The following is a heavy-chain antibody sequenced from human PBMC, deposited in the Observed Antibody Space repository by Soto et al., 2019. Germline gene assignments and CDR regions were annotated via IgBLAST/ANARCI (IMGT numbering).Heavy chain of an antibody. D-gene: IGHD3-10*01. V-gene: IGHV1-18*01. CDR1: GYTFTSYG. J-gene: IGHJ6*03. CDR3: ARVGSMVRGVIPYYYYMDV. CDR2: ISAYNDNT. Sequence: ASVKVSCKASGYTFTSYGISWVRQAPGQGLERMGWISAYNDNTNYAQKHQGRVTMTTDTSTSTAYMVLSSLRSDDTVVYYCARVGSMVRGVIPYYYYMDVWGKGTTVTVSS.